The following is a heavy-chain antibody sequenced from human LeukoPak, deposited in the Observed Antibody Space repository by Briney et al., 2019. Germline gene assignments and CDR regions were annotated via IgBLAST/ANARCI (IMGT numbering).Heavy chain of an antibody. V-gene: IGHV3-21*01. CDR2: ISSSSSYI. D-gene: IGHD3-22*01. CDR3: ARGTKYYYDSSGYFPDY. Sequence: PGGSLRLSCAASGFTFSSYSMNWVRQAPEKGLEWVSSISSSSSYIYYADSVKGRFTISRDNAKNSLYLQMNSLRAEDTAVYYCARGTKYYYDSSGYFPDYWGQGTLVTVSS. CDR1: GFTFSSYS. J-gene: IGHJ4*02.